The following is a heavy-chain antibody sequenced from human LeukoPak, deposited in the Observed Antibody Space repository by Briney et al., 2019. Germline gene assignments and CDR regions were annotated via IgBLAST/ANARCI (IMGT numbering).Heavy chain of an antibody. V-gene: IGHV3-48*01. CDR3: ARSCSSTTCYSYYYYYMDV. CDR2: ISSSSSTI. D-gene: IGHD2-2*01. CDR1: GFTFSSYS. J-gene: IGHJ6*03. Sequence: GGSLRLSCAASGFTFSSYSMNWVRQAPGKGLEWVSYISSSSSTIYYADSVKGRFTISRDNAKNSLYLKMNSLRAEDRAVYYCARSCSSTTCYSYYYYYMDVWGKGTTVTVSS.